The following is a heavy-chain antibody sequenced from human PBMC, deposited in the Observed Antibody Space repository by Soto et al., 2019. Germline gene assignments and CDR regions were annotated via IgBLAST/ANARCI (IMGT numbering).Heavy chain of an antibody. Sequence: EVQLVESGGGLVKPGGSLRLSCAASGFTFSKAWMRWVRQAPGKGQEWVGGITSKTDGGTMAYAAPVKGRFTISRDDSENTLYLQMNSLKTEDTAVYYCASVWNGGAFDIWGRRTMVTVSS. CDR3: ASVWNGGAFDI. J-gene: IGHJ3*02. D-gene: IGHD1-1*01. CDR1: GFTFSKAW. V-gene: IGHV3-15*01. CDR2: ITSKTDGGTM.